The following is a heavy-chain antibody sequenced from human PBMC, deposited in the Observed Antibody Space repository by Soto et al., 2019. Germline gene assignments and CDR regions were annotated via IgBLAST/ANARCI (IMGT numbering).Heavy chain of an antibody. J-gene: IGHJ4*02. CDR1: VGTFSSYA. Sequence: QVQLVQSGAEVKKPGSSVKVSCKASVGTFSSYAISWVRQAPGQGLEWMGVIIPIFGTANYAQKFQGRVTIPADESTSTAYMELSSLRSEDTAVYYCARVSRGEYGTVDYWGQGTLVTVSS. D-gene: IGHD3-10*01. CDR2: IIPIFGTA. CDR3: ARVSRGEYGTVDY. V-gene: IGHV1-69*01.